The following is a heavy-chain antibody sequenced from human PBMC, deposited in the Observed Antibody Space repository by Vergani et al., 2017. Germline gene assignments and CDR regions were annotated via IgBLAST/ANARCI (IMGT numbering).Heavy chain of an antibody. CDR2: ISSSSSTI. V-gene: IGHV3-48*04. CDR3: ARDGGEGRMDV. J-gene: IGHJ6*03. D-gene: IGHD3-10*01. Sequence: EVQLVESGGGLVQPGGSLRLSCAASGFTFSSYSMNWVRQAPGKGLEWVSYISSSSSTIYYADSVKGRFTISRDNAKNSLYLQMNSLRSEDTAVYYCARDGGEGRMDVWGKGTTVTVSS. CDR1: GFTFSSYS.